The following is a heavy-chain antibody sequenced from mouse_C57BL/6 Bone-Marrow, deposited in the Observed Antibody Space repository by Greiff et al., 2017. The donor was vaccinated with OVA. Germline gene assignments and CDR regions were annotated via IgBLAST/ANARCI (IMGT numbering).Heavy chain of an antibody. J-gene: IGHJ4*01. CDR3: ARKTNESNRMDY. Sequence: VQLQQSGAELVRPGTSVKMSCKASGYTFTNYWIGWAKQRPGHGLEWIGDIYPGGGYTNYNEKFKGKATLTADKSSSTAYMQFSSLTSEDSAIYYCARKTNESNRMDYWGQGTSVTVSS. CDR1: GYTFTNYW. CDR2: IYPGGGYT. V-gene: IGHV1-63*01. D-gene: IGHD1-3*01.